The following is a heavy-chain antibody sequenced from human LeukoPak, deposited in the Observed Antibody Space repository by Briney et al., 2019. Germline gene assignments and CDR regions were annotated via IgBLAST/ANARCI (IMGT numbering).Heavy chain of an antibody. J-gene: IGHJ6*04. CDR1: GFIFSNYW. CDR3: AELGITMIGGV. Sequence: AGGSLRLSCAASGFIFSNYWMSWVRQTPGKGLEWVANIKEDGSEKNYVDSVKGRFTISRDNAKNSLNLQMNSLRAEDTAVYYCAELGITMIGGVWGKGTTVTISS. D-gene: IGHD3-10*02. V-gene: IGHV3-7*01. CDR2: IKEDGSEK.